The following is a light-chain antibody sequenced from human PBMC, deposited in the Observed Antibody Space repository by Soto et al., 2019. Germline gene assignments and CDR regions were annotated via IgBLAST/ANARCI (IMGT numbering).Light chain of an antibody. CDR1: SGSIASNY. CDR3: QAYDDNNLGV. CDR2: EDN. Sequence: NFMLTQPHSVSESPGKTVTISCTGLSGSIASNYVQWYQQRPGSAPTTVIYEDNQRPSGVPDRFSGSVDSSSNSASLTISGLKTEDEADYYCQAYDDNNLGVFGGGTKLTVL. J-gene: IGLJ3*02. V-gene: IGLV6-57*02.